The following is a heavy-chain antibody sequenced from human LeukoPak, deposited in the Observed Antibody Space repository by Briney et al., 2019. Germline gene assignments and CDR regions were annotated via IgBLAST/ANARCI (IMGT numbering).Heavy chain of an antibody. CDR3: ARGDDSGYYDYFDY. Sequence: GGSLRLSCAASGFTFSSYGMVWVRQAPGKGLEWVSAISYDGRSELYAESVKGRFTISRDNSKRTLYLQMNSLRAEDTAVYYCARGDDSGYYDYFDYWGQGALVTVSS. J-gene: IGHJ4*02. CDR1: GFTFSSYG. D-gene: IGHD3-22*01. V-gene: IGHV3-30*03. CDR2: ISYDGRSE.